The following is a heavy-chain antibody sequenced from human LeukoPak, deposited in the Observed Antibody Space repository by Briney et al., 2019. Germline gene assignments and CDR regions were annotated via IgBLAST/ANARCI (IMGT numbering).Heavy chain of an antibody. CDR3: ARASSSSLFDY. Sequence: GGSLRLSCAASGFTFSDYYMSWVRQAPGKGLEWVSVIYSGGSTYYADSVKGRFTISRDNSKNTLYLQMNSLRAEDTAVYYCARASSSSLFDYWGQGTLVTVSS. D-gene: IGHD6-6*01. V-gene: IGHV3-53*01. CDR1: GFTFSDYY. J-gene: IGHJ4*02. CDR2: IYSGGST.